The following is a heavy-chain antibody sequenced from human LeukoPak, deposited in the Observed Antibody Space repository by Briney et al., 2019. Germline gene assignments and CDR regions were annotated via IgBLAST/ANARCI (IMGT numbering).Heavy chain of an antibody. CDR3: ARVSKQWLAFYYYYYMDV. CDR2: IYYSGST. V-gene: IGHV4-59*01. Sequence: SETLSLTCTVSGGSISSYYWSWIRQPRGKGLEWIGYIYYSGSTNYNPSLKSRVTISVDTSKNQFSLKLSSVTAADTAVYYCARVSKQWLAFYYYYYMDVWGKGTTVTVSS. J-gene: IGHJ6*03. D-gene: IGHD6-19*01. CDR1: GGSISSYY.